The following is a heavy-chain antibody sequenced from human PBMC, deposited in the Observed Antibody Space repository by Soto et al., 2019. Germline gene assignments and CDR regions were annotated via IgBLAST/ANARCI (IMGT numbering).Heavy chain of an antibody. V-gene: IGHV1-69*12. CDR1: GGTFSSYG. CDR3: AREVMATSIMVDYYYHAMDV. D-gene: IGHD5-12*01. J-gene: IGHJ6*02. CDR2: IIPMFGTA. Sequence: QVQLVQSGAEVKKPGSSVKVSCKASGGTFSSYGISWVRQAPGQGLEWMGGIIPMFGTANNAQQFQGRVTITADESTSTAYMELSSLRSDDTAVYYCAREVMATSIMVDYYYHAMDVWGQGTTVTVSS.